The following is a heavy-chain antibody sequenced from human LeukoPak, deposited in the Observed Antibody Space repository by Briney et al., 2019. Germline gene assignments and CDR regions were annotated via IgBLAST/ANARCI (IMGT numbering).Heavy chain of an antibody. CDR2: ISGSGGST. CDR1: GFTFSSYA. V-gene: IGHV3-23*01. J-gene: IGHJ4*02. D-gene: IGHD3-9*01. CDR3: AKRMGDVLRYFDWLYADY. Sequence: GGSLRLSCAASGFTFSSYAMSWVRQAPGKGLEWVSAISGSGGSTYYADSVKGRFTISRDNSKNTLYLQMNSLRAEDTAVYYCAKRMGDVLRYFDWLYADYWGQGTLVTVSS.